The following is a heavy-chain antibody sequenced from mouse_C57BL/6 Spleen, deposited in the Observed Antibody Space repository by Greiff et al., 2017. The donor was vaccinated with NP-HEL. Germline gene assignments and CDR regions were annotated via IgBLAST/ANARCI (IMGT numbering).Heavy chain of an antibody. D-gene: IGHD1-1*01. CDR3: ARDPSITTVVARAMDY. CDR1: GFTFSSYA. V-gene: IGHV5-4*01. CDR2: ISDGGSYT. J-gene: IGHJ4*01. Sequence: EVQLVESGGGLVKPGGSLKLSCAASGFTFSSYAMSWVRQTPEKRLEWVATISDGGSYTYYPDNVKGRFTISRDNAKNNLYLQMSHLKSEDTAMYYCARDPSITTVVARAMDYWGQGTSVTVSS.